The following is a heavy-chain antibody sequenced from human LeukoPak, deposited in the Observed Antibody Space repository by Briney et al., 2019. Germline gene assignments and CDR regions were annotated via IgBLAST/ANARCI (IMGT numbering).Heavy chain of an antibody. CDR2: INPNGGGT. V-gene: IGHV1-2*06. Sequence: ASVKVSCKASGYTFTGYYMHWVRQAPGQGLEWMGRINPNGGGTNYAQKFQGRVTVTRDTSISTAYMELSRLRSDDTAVYYCAGPRYGSGSYYNADFFDYWGQGTLVTVSS. D-gene: IGHD3-10*01. J-gene: IGHJ4*02. CDR1: GYTFTGYY. CDR3: AGPRYGSGSYYNADFFDY.